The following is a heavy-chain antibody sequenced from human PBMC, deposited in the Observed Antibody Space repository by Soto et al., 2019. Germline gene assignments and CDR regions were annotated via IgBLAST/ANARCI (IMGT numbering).Heavy chain of an antibody. CDR2: INPNSGCT. J-gene: IGHJ4*02. V-gene: IGHV1-2*02. D-gene: IGHD4-4*01. CDR3: ARVLQYSNYYD. CDR1: GYTFTGYY. Sequence: ASVKVSCKASGYTFTGYYMHWVRQAPGQGLEWMRWINPNSGCTNYAQKFQGRVTMTTDKSIRTAYMELNRLREEETAVYYCARVLQYSNYYDWGQGTLVTVSS.